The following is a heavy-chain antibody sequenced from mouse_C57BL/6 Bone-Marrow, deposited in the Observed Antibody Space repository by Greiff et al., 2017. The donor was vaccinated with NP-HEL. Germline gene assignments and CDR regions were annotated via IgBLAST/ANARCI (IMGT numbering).Heavy chain of an antibody. CDR3: ARSITTVVATSYWYFDV. V-gene: IGHV1-52*01. Sequence: VQLQQSGAELVRPGSSVKLSCKASGYTFTSYWMHWVKQRPIQGLEWIGNIDPSDSETHYNQKFKDKATMTVDKSSSTAYMQLSSLTSEDSAVYYCARSITTVVATSYWYFDVWGTGTTVTVSS. CDR2: IDPSDSET. J-gene: IGHJ1*03. D-gene: IGHD1-1*01. CDR1: GYTFTSYW.